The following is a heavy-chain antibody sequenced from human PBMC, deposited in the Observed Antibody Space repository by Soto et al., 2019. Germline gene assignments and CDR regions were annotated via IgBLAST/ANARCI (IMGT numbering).Heavy chain of an antibody. Sequence: PGESLKISCKGSGYSFTTYWISWVRQLPGKGLEWMGRIDPSDSYTNYNPSFQRHITISTDNSINTAYLQWSSLKASDTAIYYCARHLYADNFDSSGFQHYFFDYWGQGAPVTVSS. CDR1: GYSFTTYW. CDR3: ARHLYADNFDSSGFQHYFFDY. D-gene: IGHD3-22*01. J-gene: IGHJ4*02. V-gene: IGHV5-10-1*01. CDR2: IDPSDSYT.